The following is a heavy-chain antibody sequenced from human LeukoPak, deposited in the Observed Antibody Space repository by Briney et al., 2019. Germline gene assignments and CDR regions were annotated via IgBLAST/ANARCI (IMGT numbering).Heavy chain of an antibody. CDR1: GYTFTGYY. CDR2: INPNSGGT. CDR3: ARVRLGCSGGSCDLTLDY. J-gene: IGHJ4*02. V-gene: IGHV1-2*06. Sequence: GASVKVSCKASGYTFTGYYMHWVRQAPGQGLEWMGRINPNSGGTNYAQKFQGRVTMTRDTSISTAYMELSRLRSDDTAVYYCARVRLGCSGGSCDLTLDYWGQGTLVTVSS. D-gene: IGHD2-15*01.